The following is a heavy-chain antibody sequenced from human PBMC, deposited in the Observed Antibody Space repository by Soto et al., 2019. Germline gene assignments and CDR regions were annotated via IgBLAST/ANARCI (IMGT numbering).Heavy chain of an antibody. CDR2: ISYDGSNK. V-gene: IGHV3-30*18. J-gene: IGHJ6*02. D-gene: IGHD3-22*01. CDR3: AKEPYYDSSGYYSVYGMDV. CDR1: GFTFSSYG. Sequence: QVQLVESGGGVVQPGRSLRLSCAASGFTFSSYGMHWVRQAPGKGLEWVAVISYDGSNKYYADSVKGRFTISRDNSKNTLYLQMNSLGAEDTAVYYCAKEPYYDSSGYYSVYGMDVWGQGTTVTVSS.